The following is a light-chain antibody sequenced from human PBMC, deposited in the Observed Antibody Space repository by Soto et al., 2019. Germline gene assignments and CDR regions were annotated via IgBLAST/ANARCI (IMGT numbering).Light chain of an antibody. CDR1: SSNIGNNY. CDR2: DSD. V-gene: IGLV1-51*01. CDR3: GTWDSSLSAYV. J-gene: IGLJ1*01. Sequence: QSVLTQPPSVSAAPGQQVTISCSGSSSNIGNNYVAWYRQLPGTAPKLLAFDSDKRPSGIPDRFSGSKSGTSATLGITGLQTGDEADYYCGTWDSSLSAYVFGTGTKLTVL.